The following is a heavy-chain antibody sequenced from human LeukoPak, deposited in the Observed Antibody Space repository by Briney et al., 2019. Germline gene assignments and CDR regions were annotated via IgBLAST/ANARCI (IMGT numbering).Heavy chain of an antibody. D-gene: IGHD5-24*01. J-gene: IGHJ4*02. CDR2: INHSGST. Sequence: GSLRLSCAASGFTFSSYGMHWIRQPPGKGLEWIGEINHSGSTNYNPSLKSRVTISVDTSKNQFSLKLSSVTAADTAVYYCAREPRDGYNSIDYWGQGTLVTVSS. CDR1: GFTFSSYG. V-gene: IGHV4-34*01. CDR3: AREPRDGYNSIDY.